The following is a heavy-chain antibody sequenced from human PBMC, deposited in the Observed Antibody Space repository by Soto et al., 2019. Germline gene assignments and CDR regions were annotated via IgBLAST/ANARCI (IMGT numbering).Heavy chain of an antibody. Sequence: GGSLRLSCAASGFTFSSYSMNWVRQAPGKGLEWVSSISSSSSYIYYADSVKGRFTISRDNAKNSLYLQMNSLRAEDTAVYYCARDLYATGDYDYYYYGMDVWGQGTTVTVSS. V-gene: IGHV3-21*01. CDR3: ARDLYATGDYDYYYYGMDV. CDR1: GFTFSSYS. D-gene: IGHD4-17*01. CDR2: ISSSSSYI. J-gene: IGHJ6*02.